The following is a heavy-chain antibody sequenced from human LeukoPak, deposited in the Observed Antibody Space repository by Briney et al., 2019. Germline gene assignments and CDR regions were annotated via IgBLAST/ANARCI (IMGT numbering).Heavy chain of an antibody. CDR2: ISGSGGST. V-gene: IGHV3-23*01. Sequence: GGSLRLSCAASGFTFSSYAMSWVRQAPGKGLEWVSGISGSGGSTYYADSVKGRFTISRDNSKNTLYLQVNSLRAEDTAVYYCAKDFMGSSGYYYGGGFWFDYWGQGTLVTVSS. D-gene: IGHD3-22*01. J-gene: IGHJ4*02. CDR1: GFTFSSYA. CDR3: AKDFMGSSGYYYGGGFWFDY.